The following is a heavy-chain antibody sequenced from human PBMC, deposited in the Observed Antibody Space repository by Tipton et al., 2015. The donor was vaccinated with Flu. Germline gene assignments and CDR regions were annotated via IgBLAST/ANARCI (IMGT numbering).Heavy chain of an antibody. V-gene: IGHV4-4*07. CDR3: ASGACSSSTCPKGGFDN. Sequence: TLSLTCTVSNGTISSYYWSWIRQPAGKGLEWIGRIHSSGGTNYNPSLKSRVTMSVDTSKNQFFLKVNSVTAADVAVYYCASGACSSSTCPKGGFDNWGQGTLVVVSS. CDR2: IHSSGGT. D-gene: IGHD2-2*01. CDR1: NGTISSYY. J-gene: IGHJ4*02.